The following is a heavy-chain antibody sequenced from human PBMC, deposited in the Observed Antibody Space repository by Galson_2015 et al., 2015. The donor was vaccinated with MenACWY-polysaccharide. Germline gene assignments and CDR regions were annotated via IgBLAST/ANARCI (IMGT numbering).Heavy chain of an antibody. D-gene: IGHD1-14*01. V-gene: IGHV3-74*01. J-gene: IGHJ4*02. CDR2: INSDGSST. CDR1: GFTFSSYW. Sequence: SLRVPCGASGFTFSSYWVHWVRQAPGRGLVWVSRINSDGSSTTYADSVKGRFTISRYKAKNTLYLQMNSLSAEDTAVYYCARDSAWNQFDYWGQGTLVTVSS. CDR3: ARDSAWNQFDY.